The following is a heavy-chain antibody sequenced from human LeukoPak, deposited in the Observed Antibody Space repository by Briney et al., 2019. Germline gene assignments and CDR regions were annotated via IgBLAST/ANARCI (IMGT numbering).Heavy chain of an antibody. CDR2: ISGSGGST. Sequence: GGSLRLSCAASGFTFSSYAMSWVRQAPGKGLEWVSAISGSGGSTYYADSVKGRFTISRDNSKNTLYLQMNSLRAEDTAVYYCARDLRLGETPFDYWGQGTLVTVSS. V-gene: IGHV3-23*01. CDR3: ARDLRLGETPFDY. J-gene: IGHJ4*02. D-gene: IGHD3-10*01. CDR1: GFTFSSYA.